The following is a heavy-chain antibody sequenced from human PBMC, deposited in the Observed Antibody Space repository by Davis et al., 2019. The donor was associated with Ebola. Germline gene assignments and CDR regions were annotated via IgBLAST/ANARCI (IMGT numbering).Heavy chain of an antibody. V-gene: IGHV3-11*01. D-gene: IGHD2-21*01. Sequence: SLNISCASSGSIFSYYYICWIRHAPGRGLERVSYISSSGSTIYYADSVKRRFTISRDNAKNSLYLQMNSLRAEDTAVYYCARRVWYYGMDVWGKGTTVTVSS. CDR1: GSIFSYYY. J-gene: IGHJ6*04. CDR2: ISSSGSTI. CDR3: ARRVWYYGMDV.